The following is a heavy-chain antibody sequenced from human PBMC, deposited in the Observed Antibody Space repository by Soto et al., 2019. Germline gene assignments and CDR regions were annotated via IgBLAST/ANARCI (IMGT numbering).Heavy chain of an antibody. D-gene: IGHD6-13*01. CDR2: ISAYNGNT. Sequence: ASVKVSCKASGYTFTSYGISWVRQAPGQGLEWMGWISAYNGNTNYAQKLQGRVTMTTGTSTSTAYMELRSLRSDDTAVYYCARDPKTIAAAGAIFDYWGQGTLVTVSS. CDR1: GYTFTSYG. CDR3: ARDPKTIAAAGAIFDY. J-gene: IGHJ4*02. V-gene: IGHV1-18*01.